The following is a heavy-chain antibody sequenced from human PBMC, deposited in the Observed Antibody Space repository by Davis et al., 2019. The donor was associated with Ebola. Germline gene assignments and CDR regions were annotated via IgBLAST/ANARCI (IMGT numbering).Heavy chain of an antibody. Sequence: MPSETLSLTCAVYGGSFSGYYWSWIRQPPGKGLEWIGEINHSGSTNYNPSLKSRVTISVDTSKNQFSLKLSSVTAADTAVYYCARVTYYYGSGSYYKANWFDPWGQGTLVTVSS. CDR3: ARVTYYYGSGSYYKANWFDP. CDR2: INHSGST. D-gene: IGHD3-10*01. CDR1: GGSFSGYY. V-gene: IGHV4-34*01. J-gene: IGHJ5*02.